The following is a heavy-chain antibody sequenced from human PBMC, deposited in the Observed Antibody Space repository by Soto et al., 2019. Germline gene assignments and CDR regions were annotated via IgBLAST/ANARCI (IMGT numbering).Heavy chain of an antibody. CDR3: ARGISPHPRYCSGGSCYFLGPAFDP. CDR1: GGSISSGDYY. V-gene: IGHV4-30-4*01. CDR2: IYYSGST. J-gene: IGHJ5*02. Sequence: SETLSLTCTVSGGSISSGDYYWSWIRQPPGKGLEWIGYIYYSGSTYYNPSLKSRVTISVDTSKNQFSLKLSSVTAADTAVYYCARGISPHPRYCSGGSCYFLGPAFDPWGQGTLVTVSS. D-gene: IGHD2-15*01.